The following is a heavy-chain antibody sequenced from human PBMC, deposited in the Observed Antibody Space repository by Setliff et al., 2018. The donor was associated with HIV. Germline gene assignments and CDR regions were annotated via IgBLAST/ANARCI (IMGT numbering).Heavy chain of an antibody. V-gene: IGHV3-74*01. J-gene: IGHJ4*01. CDR2: ITNDVSAT. CDR1: GFTFSSYG. Sequence: GGSLRLSCAASGFTFSSYGMHWVRQVPGKGLVWVSRITNDVSATTYADFVKGRFTISRDNAKNMVYLQMNSLRVEDTAVYYCTTGPYNGYSDWGHGTAVTVSS. D-gene: IGHD5-12*01. CDR3: TTGPYNGYSD.